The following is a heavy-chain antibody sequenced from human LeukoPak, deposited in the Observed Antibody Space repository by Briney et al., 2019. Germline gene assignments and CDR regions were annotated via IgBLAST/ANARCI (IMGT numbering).Heavy chain of an antibody. V-gene: IGHV3-64*01. Sequence: GGSLRLSCAASGFTFSTYAMHWVRQAPWKGLEYVSAISTNGDGTYYANSVKGRFTISRDNSKNTLYLQMGSLRVEDMAVYYCARWGSTSCYDYWGQGTLVTVSS. CDR3: ARWGSTSCYDY. CDR2: ISTNGDGT. D-gene: IGHD2-2*01. CDR1: GFTFSTYA. J-gene: IGHJ4*02.